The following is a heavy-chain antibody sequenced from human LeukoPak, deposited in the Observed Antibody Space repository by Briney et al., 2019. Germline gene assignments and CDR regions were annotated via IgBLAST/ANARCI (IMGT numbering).Heavy chain of an antibody. Sequence: EASVKVSCKASGYTFTNYYMHWVRQAPAQGLEWMGIINPSGGSTSYAQKFQGRVTMTRDTSTTTVYMELSSLKSEDTAVYYCARGTGGFGEPPSDPWGQGTLVTVSS. J-gene: IGHJ5*02. CDR1: GYTFTNYY. CDR3: ARGTGGFGEPPSDP. CDR2: INPSGGST. D-gene: IGHD3-10*01. V-gene: IGHV1-46*01.